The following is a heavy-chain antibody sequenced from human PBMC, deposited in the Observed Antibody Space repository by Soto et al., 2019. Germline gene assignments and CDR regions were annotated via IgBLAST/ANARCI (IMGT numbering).Heavy chain of an antibody. Sequence: ASVKVSCKASGYTFTGYYMHWVRQAPGQGLEWMGWINPNSGGTNYAQKFQGWVTMTRDTSISTAYMELSRLRSDDTAVYYCARDSRIAVAGYYYYGMDVWGQGTTVTVSS. D-gene: IGHD6-19*01. V-gene: IGHV1-2*04. CDR1: GYTFTGYY. CDR2: INPNSGGT. J-gene: IGHJ6*02. CDR3: ARDSRIAVAGYYYYGMDV.